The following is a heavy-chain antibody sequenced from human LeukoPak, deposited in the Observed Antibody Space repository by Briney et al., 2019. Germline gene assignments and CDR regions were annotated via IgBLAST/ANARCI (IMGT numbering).Heavy chain of an antibody. CDR1: GGSISSYY. V-gene: IGHV4-59*08. Sequence: SETLSLTCTVSGGSISSYYWSWIRQPPGKGLEWIGYIYYSGSTNYNPSLKSRVTISVDTSKNQFSLKLSSVTAADTAVYYCAREILRPWSFDLWGRGTLVTVSS. D-gene: IGHD2/OR15-2a*01. CDR2: IYYSGST. J-gene: IGHJ2*01. CDR3: AREILRPWSFDL.